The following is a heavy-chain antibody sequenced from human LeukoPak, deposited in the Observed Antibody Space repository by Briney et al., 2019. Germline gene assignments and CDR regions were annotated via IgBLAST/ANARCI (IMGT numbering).Heavy chain of an antibody. V-gene: IGHV4-30-2*01. CDR1: GGSISSGGYY. J-gene: IGHJ4*02. CDR3: ARGPYQLPEYYFDY. D-gene: IGHD2-2*01. Sequence: TSETLSLTCTVSGGSISSGGYYWSWNRQPPGKGLEWIGYIYHSGSTYYNPSLKSRVTISVDRSKNQFSLKLSSVTAADTAVYYCARGPYQLPEYYFDYWGQGTLVTVSS. CDR2: IYHSGST.